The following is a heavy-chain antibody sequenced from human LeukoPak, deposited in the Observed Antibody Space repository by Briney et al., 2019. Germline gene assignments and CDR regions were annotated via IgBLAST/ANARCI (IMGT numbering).Heavy chain of an antibody. CDR1: GGSISSSSYY. J-gene: IGHJ6*03. D-gene: IGHD6-13*01. V-gene: IGHV4-39*07. Sequence: PSETLSLTCTVSGGSISSSSYYWGWIRQPPGKGLEWIGSIYYSGSTYYNPSLKSRVTISVDTSKNQFSLKLSSVTAADTAVYYCARGCRSYSIWYYYYMDVWGKGTTVTVSS. CDR2: IYYSGST. CDR3: ARGCRSYSIWYYYYMDV.